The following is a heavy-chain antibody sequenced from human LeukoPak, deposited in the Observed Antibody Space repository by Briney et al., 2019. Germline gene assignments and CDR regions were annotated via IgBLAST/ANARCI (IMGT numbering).Heavy chain of an antibody. CDR1: GGSISSSSYY. V-gene: IGHV4-39*01. D-gene: IGHD3-10*01. CDR2: IYYSGST. Sequence: SETLSLTCTVSGGSISSSSYYWGWIRQPPGKGLEWIGSIYYSGSTYYNPSLKSRVTISVDTSKNQFSLKLSSVTAADTAVYYCARPKYPYYYGSGSLPYYFDYWGQGTLVTVSS. CDR3: ARPKYPYYYGSGSLPYYFDY. J-gene: IGHJ4*02.